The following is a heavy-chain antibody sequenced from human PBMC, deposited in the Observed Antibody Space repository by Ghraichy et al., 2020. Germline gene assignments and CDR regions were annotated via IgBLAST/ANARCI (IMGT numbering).Heavy chain of an antibody. CDR3: ARDWDYSWFDP. D-gene: IGHD1-7*01. V-gene: IGHV1-18*01. CDR1: GYTFTSYG. J-gene: IGHJ5*02. CDR2: INTNNGNA. Sequence: KVSFKTSGYTFTSYGISWVRQAPGQGLEWVGWINTNNGNANYAQKFQGRVTMTRDTSASTAYMELRSLRSDDTAVYYCARDWDYSWFDPWGQGTLVTVSS.